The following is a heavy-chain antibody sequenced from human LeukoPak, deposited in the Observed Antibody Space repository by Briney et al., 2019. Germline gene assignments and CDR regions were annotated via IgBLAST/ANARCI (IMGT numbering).Heavy chain of an antibody. V-gene: IGHV3-23*01. CDR3: AKDYGYGGNSRSDY. CDR2: ISGSGGST. Sequence: GGSLRLSCAASGFTFSSYAMSWVRQAPGKGLEWVSAISGSGGSTYYADSVKGRFTISRDNSKNTLYLQMNSLRAEDTAVYCCAKDYGYGGNSRSDYWGQGTLVTVSS. D-gene: IGHD4-23*01. CDR1: GFTFSSYA. J-gene: IGHJ4*02.